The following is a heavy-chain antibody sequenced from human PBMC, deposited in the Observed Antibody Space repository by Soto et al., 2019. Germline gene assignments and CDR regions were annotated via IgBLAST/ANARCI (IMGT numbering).Heavy chain of an antibody. CDR1: GGTFSSYT. D-gene: IGHD5-18*01. Sequence: ASVKVSCKASGGTFSSYTISWVRQAPGQGLEWMGRIIPILGIANYAQKFQGRVTITADKSTSTAYMELSSLRSEDTAVYYCARGLMVTSWFDPWGQGTLVTVSS. J-gene: IGHJ5*02. V-gene: IGHV1-69*02. CDR3: ARGLMVTSWFDP. CDR2: IIPILGIA.